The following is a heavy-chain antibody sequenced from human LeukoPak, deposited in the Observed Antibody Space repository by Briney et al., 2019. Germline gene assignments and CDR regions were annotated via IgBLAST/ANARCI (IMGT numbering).Heavy chain of an antibody. Sequence: GRSLRLSCAASGFTFDDYAMHWVRQAPGKGLEWVSGISWNSGSIGYADSVKGRFTISRDNAKNSLYLQMNSLRAEDMALYYCAKAKGSLLWFGELSLGYWGQGTLVTVSS. CDR3: AKAKGSLLWFGELSLGY. CDR2: ISWNSGSI. D-gene: IGHD3-10*01. CDR1: GFTFDDYA. V-gene: IGHV3-9*03. J-gene: IGHJ4*02.